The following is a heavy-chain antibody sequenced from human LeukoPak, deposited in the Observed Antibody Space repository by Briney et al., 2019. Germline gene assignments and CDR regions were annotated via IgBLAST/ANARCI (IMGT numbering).Heavy chain of an antibody. CDR3: ATEGPSSTCGGDCYIDP. Sequence: ASVKVSCKVSGYTLTESSMHWVRQAPGKGLEWMGGFDPEDGETIYAQKFQGRVTMTEDTSTDTAYMELSSLRSEDTAVYYCATEGPSSTCGGDCYIDPWGQGTLVTVSS. CDR2: FDPEDGET. V-gene: IGHV1-24*01. J-gene: IGHJ5*02. CDR1: GYTLTESS. D-gene: IGHD2-21*02.